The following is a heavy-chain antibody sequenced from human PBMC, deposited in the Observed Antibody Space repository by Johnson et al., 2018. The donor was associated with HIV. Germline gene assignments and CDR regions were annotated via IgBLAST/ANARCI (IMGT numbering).Heavy chain of an antibody. D-gene: IGHD4-23*01. V-gene: IGHV3-30*02. CDR3: AKDTGGNSVSDAFDI. CDR1: GFSFSDYG. Sequence: VQLVESGGGGVQPGRSLRLACVVSGFSFSDYGMHWVRQAPGKGLEWVAFIVFDGSNKYYADSVKGRFTIPRDNSKSTLYLQMNSLKTEDTALYYCAKDTGGNSVSDAFDIWGQGTLVTVSS. CDR2: IVFDGSNK. J-gene: IGHJ3*02.